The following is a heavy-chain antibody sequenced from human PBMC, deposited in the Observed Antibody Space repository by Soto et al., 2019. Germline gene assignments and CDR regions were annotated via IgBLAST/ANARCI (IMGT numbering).Heavy chain of an antibody. V-gene: IGHV1-8*01. CDR1: GYTFTSYD. Sequence: QVQLVQSGAEVKKPGASVKVSCKASGYTFTSYDINWVRQATGQGLEWMGWMNPNRGNTGYAQKFQGRVTMTRNTSISTAYMELSSLRSEDTAVYYCARFSVPGYSSGWSFDYWGQGTLVTVSS. D-gene: IGHD6-19*01. CDR2: MNPNRGNT. CDR3: ARFSVPGYSSGWSFDY. J-gene: IGHJ4*02.